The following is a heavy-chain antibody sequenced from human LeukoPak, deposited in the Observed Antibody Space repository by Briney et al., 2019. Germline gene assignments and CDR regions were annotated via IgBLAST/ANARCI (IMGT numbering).Heavy chain of an antibody. CDR2: ISAYNGNT. CDR1: GYTFTSYG. V-gene: IGHV1-18*01. D-gene: IGHD3-9*01. CDR3: ASRALRYFDWLPNLDY. J-gene: IGHJ4*02. Sequence: ASVKVSCKASGYTFTSYGISWVRQAPGQGLEWMGWISAYNGNTNYAQKLQGRVTMTTDTSTSTAYMELRSLRSDDTAVYYCASRALRYFDWLPNLDYWGQGTLVTVSS.